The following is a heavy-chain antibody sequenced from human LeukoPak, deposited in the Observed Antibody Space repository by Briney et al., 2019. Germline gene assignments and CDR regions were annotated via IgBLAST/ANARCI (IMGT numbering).Heavy chain of an antibody. Sequence: GGSLRPSCAASGFDFSDYTMNWVRQAPGKGLEWVASVAGDSHYIYYPDSVRGRFTISRDNAENSLYLQMNSLRAEDTAVYYCARSRRARHCPDFEYWGQGTLVTVSS. CDR1: GFDFSDYT. V-gene: IGHV3-21*01. CDR3: ARSRRARHCPDFEY. CDR2: VAGDSHYI. J-gene: IGHJ4*02.